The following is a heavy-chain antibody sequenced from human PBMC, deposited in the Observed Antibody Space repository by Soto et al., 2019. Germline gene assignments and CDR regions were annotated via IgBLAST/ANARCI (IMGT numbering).Heavy chain of an antibody. D-gene: IGHD1-7*01. Sequence: QVQLQESGPGRVNPSGTRSLPCAVSGGSFTSNNWWTWARRPPDQGLEWLGEIYRTGSTNYNPSLTSRVTIALDKSEHQFSLKVTSLTAADTAVYYCASRDPGTSVDYWGQGTLVTVSS. V-gene: IGHV4-4*02. CDR3: ASRDPGTSVDY. CDR2: IYRTGST. CDR1: GGSFTSNNW. J-gene: IGHJ4*02.